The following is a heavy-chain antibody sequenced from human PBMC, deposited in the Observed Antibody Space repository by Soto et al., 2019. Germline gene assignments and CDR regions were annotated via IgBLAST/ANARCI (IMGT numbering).Heavy chain of an antibody. CDR2: INPNSGGT. D-gene: IGHD2-2*02. J-gene: IGHJ5*02. Sequence: QVQLVQSGAEVKKPGASVKVSCKTSGYTFTAYYIHWVRQAPGQGLAWMGWINPNSGGTKNAQKYADRVTITRDTSISTAYMELNRLRSDDTAFYYCSTEAYTNSAGRFDPWGQGTLVTVSS. V-gene: IGHV1-2*02. CDR3: STEAYTNSAGRFDP. CDR1: GYTFTAYY.